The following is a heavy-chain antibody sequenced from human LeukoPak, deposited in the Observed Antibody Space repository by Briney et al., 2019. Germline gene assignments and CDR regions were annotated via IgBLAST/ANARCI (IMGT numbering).Heavy chain of an antibody. CDR1: GGSFSRYY. CDR2: IDHRGDT. Sequence: SETLSLTCAVYGGSFSRYYWSWIRQSPGKGLEWIAEIDHRGDTNYNPSVKSRVTISVDTSKNQFSLKVRSLSAADTAVYYCAGGATISETGYFDFWGQGTLVTASS. J-gene: IGHJ4*03. CDR3: AGGATISETGYFDF. D-gene: IGHD5-24*01. V-gene: IGHV4-34*01.